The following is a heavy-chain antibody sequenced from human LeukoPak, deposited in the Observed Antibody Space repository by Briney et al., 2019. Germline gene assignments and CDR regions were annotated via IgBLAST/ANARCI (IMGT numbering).Heavy chain of an antibody. D-gene: IGHD1-26*01. V-gene: IGHV3-7*04. CDR1: GFTFMSHW. CDR3: ARLMGDRTIYDS. J-gene: IGHJ4*02. CDR2: IKQEGSEK. Sequence: GGSLRLSCAASGFTFMSHWMSWVRQPPGDELEWVARIKQEGSEKYYVDSVRGRFTVSRDNAKNSLYLQMNSLRAEDTAVYYCARLMGDRTIYDSWGQGTLVTVSS.